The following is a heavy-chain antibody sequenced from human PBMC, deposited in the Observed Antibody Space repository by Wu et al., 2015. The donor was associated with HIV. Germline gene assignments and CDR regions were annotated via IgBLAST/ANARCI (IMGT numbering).Heavy chain of an antibody. D-gene: IGHD4-11*01. CDR2: INPSGGAT. CDR1: GYTFTNYY. V-gene: IGHV1-2*02. Sequence: QVQLVPSGAEVKKPGASVKVSCGASGYTFTNYYIHWLRQAPGQGLEWMAWINPSGGATIYAEDFEGRVTVTRDTSSETVYMELSGLTSGDTAIYYCARDATPITTEFDFWGQGTLITVSS. J-gene: IGHJ4*02. CDR3: ARDATPITTEFDF.